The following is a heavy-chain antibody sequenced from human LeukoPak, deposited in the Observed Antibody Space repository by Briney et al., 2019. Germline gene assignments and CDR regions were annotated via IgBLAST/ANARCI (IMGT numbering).Heavy chain of an antibody. Sequence: PGGSLRLSCAASGFIFTDYGMHWVLQAPGKGLEWLTFIRYDGSDKYYADSVKGRFTISRDNSKNTLYLQMNSLTSEDTAVYYCAKEGTASKPSDLDHRGQRILVTVSS. J-gene: IGHJ4*02. CDR2: IRYDGSDK. D-gene: IGHD1/OR15-1a*01. V-gene: IGHV3-30*02. CDR3: AKEGTASKPSDLDH. CDR1: GFIFTDYG.